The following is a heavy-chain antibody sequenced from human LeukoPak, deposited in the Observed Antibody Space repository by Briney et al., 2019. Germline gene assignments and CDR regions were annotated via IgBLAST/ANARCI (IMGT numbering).Heavy chain of an antibody. CDR3: ARDYSRWHGDFDV. V-gene: IGHV3-48*02. D-gene: IGHD6-13*01. CDR2: IRSDSSTK. CDR1: GFSISNYG. J-gene: IGHJ3*01. Sequence: GGSLRLSCAGSGFSISNYGMNWVRQASGKGLEWLSYIRSDSSTKYYADSVEGRFTISRDNAQSSLYLQMNSLKDEDSGVYFCARDYSRWHGDFDVWGQGTMVTVSS.